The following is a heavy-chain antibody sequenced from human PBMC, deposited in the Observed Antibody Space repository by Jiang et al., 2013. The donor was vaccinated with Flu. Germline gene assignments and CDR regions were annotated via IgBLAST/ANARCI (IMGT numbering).Heavy chain of an antibody. CDR3: AIGRPGASSGYIDY. Sequence: RLSCAASGFTFSSYAMSWVRQAPGKGLEWVSAISGSGGSTYYADSVKGRFAISRDNSKNTLYLQMNSLRAEDTAVYYCAIGRPGASSGYIDYWGQGTLVTVSS. V-gene: IGHV3-23*01. CDR2: ISGSGGST. J-gene: IGHJ4*02. CDR1: GFTFSSYA. D-gene: IGHD3-22*01.